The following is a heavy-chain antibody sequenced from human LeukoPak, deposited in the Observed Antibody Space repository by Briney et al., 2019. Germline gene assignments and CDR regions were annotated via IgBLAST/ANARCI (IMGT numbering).Heavy chain of an antibody. D-gene: IGHD7-27*01. CDR2: LRDGGKTA. CDR3: ARDDAWAFDC. CDR1: GGSFSGYY. J-gene: IGHJ4*02. V-gene: IGHV3-11*04. Sequence: LSLTCAVYGGSFSGYYWSWVRQAPGKGLEWISNLRDGGKTALYADSVKGRFIVSGDNSKNSLYLQINSLRDEDTAVYFCARDDAWAFDCWGQGTLVTVAP.